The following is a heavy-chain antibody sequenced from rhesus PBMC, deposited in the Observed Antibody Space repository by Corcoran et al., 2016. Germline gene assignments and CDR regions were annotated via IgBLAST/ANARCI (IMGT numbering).Heavy chain of an antibody. Sequence: EVHLVESGGGLVQPGGSLRLSCAASGFTFSDYHISWVRQAPGKGLEGVAFIRRKAHGGTADYAASVNGRFTVSRDDSKSTAFLQMSSLKMEDTAVYYCTKEDYWGQGVLVTVSS. CDR1: GFTFSDYH. CDR2: IRRKAHGGTA. V-gene: IGHV3-184*01. CDR3: TKEDY. J-gene: IGHJ4*01.